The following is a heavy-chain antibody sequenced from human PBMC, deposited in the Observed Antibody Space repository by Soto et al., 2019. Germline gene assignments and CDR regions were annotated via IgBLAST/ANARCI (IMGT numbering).Heavy chain of an antibody. V-gene: IGHV1-46*01. Sequence: GASVKVSCKASGYTFTSYYMHWVRQAPGQGLEWMGIINPSGGSTSYAQKFQGRVTMTRDTSTSTVYMELSSLRSEDTAVYYCARASLRAYRSSSGSFDPWGQGILVTVSS. J-gene: IGHJ5*02. CDR2: INPSGGST. CDR3: ARASLRAYRSSSGSFDP. D-gene: IGHD6-6*01. CDR1: GYTFTSYY.